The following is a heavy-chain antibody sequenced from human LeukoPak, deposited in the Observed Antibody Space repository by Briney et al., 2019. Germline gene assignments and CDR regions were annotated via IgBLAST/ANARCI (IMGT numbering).Heavy chain of an antibody. CDR2: ISGSGGST. J-gene: IGHJ6*02. CDR3: AREYCSSTSCRWTYYYYYGMDV. D-gene: IGHD2-2*01. CDR1: GFTFSSYA. V-gene: IGHV3-23*01. Sequence: GGSLRLSCAASGFTFSSYAMSWVRQAPGKGLEWVSAISGSGGSTYYADSVKGRFTISRDNSKNTLYLQMNSLRAEDTAVYYCAREYCSSTSCRWTYYYYYGMDVWGQGTTVTVSS.